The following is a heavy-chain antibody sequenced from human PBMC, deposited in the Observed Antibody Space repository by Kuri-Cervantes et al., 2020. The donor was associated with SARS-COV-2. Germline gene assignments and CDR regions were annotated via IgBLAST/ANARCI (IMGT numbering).Heavy chain of an antibody. J-gene: IGHJ6*03. CDR3: ARGVFITNPPSYYYYMDV. V-gene: IGHV1-2*02. CDR1: GYTFTSYA. Sequence: ASVKVSCKASGYTFTSYAMHWVRQAPGQRLEWMGWINPNSGGTNYAQKFQGRVTMTRDTSISTAYMELSRLRSDDTAVYYCARGVFITNPPSYYYYMDVWGKGTTVTVSS. CDR2: INPNSGGT. D-gene: IGHD3-3*01.